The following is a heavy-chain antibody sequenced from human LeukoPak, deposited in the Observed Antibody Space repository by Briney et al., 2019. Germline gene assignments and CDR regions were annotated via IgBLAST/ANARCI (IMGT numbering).Heavy chain of an antibody. D-gene: IGHD3-16*01. CDR2: ISYDGSNK. V-gene: IGHV3-30-3*01. CDR1: GFTFSSYA. J-gene: IGHJ6*02. CDR3: ARDRRHPARFGYYYGMDV. Sequence: PGGSLRLSCAASGFTFSSYAMHWVRQAPGKGLEWVAVISYDGSNKYYADSVKGRFTISRDNSKNTLYLQMNSLRAEDTAVYYCARDRRHPARFGYYYGMDVWGQGTTVTVSS.